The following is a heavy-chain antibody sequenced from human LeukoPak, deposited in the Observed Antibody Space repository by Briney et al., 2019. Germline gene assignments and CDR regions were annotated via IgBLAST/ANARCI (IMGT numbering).Heavy chain of an antibody. Sequence: GGSLRLSCAASGFTFSNSAMSSVRQAPGKGLGWVSTLSGSGITTYYADSVKGRFTISRDNSKNTLYLQMNSLRAEDTAVYYCAKGIYSSGWSYFDYWGHGTLVTVSP. V-gene: IGHV3-23*01. CDR3: AKGIYSSGWSYFDY. CDR2: LSGSGITT. D-gene: IGHD6-19*01. CDR1: GFTFSNSA. J-gene: IGHJ4*01.